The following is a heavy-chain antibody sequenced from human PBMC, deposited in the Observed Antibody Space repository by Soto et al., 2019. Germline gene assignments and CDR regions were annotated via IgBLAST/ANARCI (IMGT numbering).Heavy chain of an antibody. CDR3: VVAGLPVDCDY. V-gene: IGHV1-18*01. CDR2: ISAYNGNT. Sequence: QVQLVQSGAEVKKPGASVKVSCKASGYTFTSYGISWVRQAPGQGLEWMGWISAYNGNTNYAQKLQGRVTMTTDTSTSTAGMALRSLRSADTAVWFCVVAGLPVDCDYWGQGTLVTVSS. J-gene: IGHJ4*02. D-gene: IGHD2-15*01. CDR1: GYTFTSYG.